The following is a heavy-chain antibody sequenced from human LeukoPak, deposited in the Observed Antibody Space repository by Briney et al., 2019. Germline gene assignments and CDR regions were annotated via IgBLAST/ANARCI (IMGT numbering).Heavy chain of an antibody. CDR2: INHSGST. Sequence: GSLRLSCAASEFSVGSNYMTWVRQPPGKGLEWIGEINHSGSTNYNPSLKSRVTISVDTSKNQFSLKLSSVTAADTAVYYCARHGPRVYYYDCPRMSWFDPWGQGTLVTVSS. J-gene: IGHJ5*02. D-gene: IGHD3-22*01. CDR1: EFSVGSNY. V-gene: IGHV4-34*01. CDR3: ARHGPRVYYYDCPRMSWFDP.